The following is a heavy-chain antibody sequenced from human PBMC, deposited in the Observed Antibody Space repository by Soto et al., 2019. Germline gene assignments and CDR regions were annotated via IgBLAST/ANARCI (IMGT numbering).Heavy chain of an antibody. D-gene: IGHD3-22*01. Sequence: HPGGSLRLSCAASEVTLSRFAIHWVRQPPGEGLEWVALISYDGNTQHYADSVTGRFTISRDNAKNSLYLQMNSLRAGDTAVYYCVSLNYDSSGYSGPNFDYWGQGTLVTVSS. CDR2: ISYDGNTQ. CDR3: VSLNYDSSGYSGPNFDY. V-gene: IGHV3-30*03. CDR1: EVTLSRFA. J-gene: IGHJ4*02.